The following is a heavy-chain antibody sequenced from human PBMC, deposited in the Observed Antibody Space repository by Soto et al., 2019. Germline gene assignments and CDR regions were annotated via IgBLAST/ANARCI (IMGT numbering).Heavy chain of an antibody. D-gene: IGHD5-18*01. V-gene: IGHV1-69*12. Sequence: QVQLVQSGAEVKKPESSVKVYCKAPGGTFSTYAISWVRQAPGQGLEWMGGIIPMFGTANYAQRFQDRVTITADDSTNTVYMELSSLRSEDTAVYFCASGIQLWLRRINNGYSGWGQGTLVTVSS. J-gene: IGHJ4*02. CDR2: IIPMFGTA. CDR3: ASGIQLWLRRINNGYSG. CDR1: GGTFSTYA.